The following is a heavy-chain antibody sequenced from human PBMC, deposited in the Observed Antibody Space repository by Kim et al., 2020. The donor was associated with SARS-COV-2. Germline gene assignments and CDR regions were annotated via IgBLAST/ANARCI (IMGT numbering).Heavy chain of an antibody. V-gene: IGHV1-69*13. CDR3: ARVRGASMLEYYFDY. CDR1: GGTFSSYA. Sequence: SVKVSCKASGGTFSSYAISWVRQAPGQGLEWMGGIIPIFGTANYAQKFQGRVTITADESTSTAYMELSSLTSEDTAVYYCARVRGASMLEYYFDYWGQGTLVTVSA. D-gene: IGHD2-8*01. CDR2: IIPIFGTA. J-gene: IGHJ4*02.